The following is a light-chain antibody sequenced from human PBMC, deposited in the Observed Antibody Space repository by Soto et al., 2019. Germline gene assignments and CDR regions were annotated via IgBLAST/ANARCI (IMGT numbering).Light chain of an antibody. CDR3: QQYNDWPIT. CDR1: QNVLSN. V-gene: IGKV3-15*01. CDR2: GAS. J-gene: IGKJ5*01. Sequence: IVLTQYPSTLSVYPRQRAPLSCMSSQNVLSNLAWYQQKPGQAPRLLIYGASTRATGLPVRFSGSGSGTQFTLTISSLQSEDFAVYYCQQYNDWPITVGQGTRLAI.